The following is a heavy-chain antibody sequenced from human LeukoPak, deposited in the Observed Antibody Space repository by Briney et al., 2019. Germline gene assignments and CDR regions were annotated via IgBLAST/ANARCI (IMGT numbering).Heavy chain of an antibody. CDR3: ARDGGGSYSFDC. V-gene: IGHV3-21*01. J-gene: IGHJ4*02. CDR2: ISSSSSYI. Sequence: GGSLRLSCAASGFTFSSYGMSWVRQAPGKGLEWVSSISSSSSYIYYADSVKGRFTISRDNAKNSLYLQMNSLRAEDTAVYYCARDGGGSYSFDCWGQGTLVTVSS. D-gene: IGHD1-26*01. CDR1: GFTFSSYG.